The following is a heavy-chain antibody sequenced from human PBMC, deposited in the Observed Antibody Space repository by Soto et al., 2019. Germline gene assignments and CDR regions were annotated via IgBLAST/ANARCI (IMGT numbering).Heavy chain of an antibody. J-gene: IGHJ6*02. V-gene: IGHV1-18*01. D-gene: IGHD3-22*01. CDR2: ISAYDDNT. Sequence: ASVKVSCKASGYRFTSYGISWVRQAPGQGLEWLGWISAYDDNTKYAQTLQGRVSMSTDTSTNTAYIELRSLRSDDTAMYYCARCVYFDSSGSRNYHYYGMNVWGQGTTVTVSS. CDR3: ARCVYFDSSGSRNYHYYGMNV. CDR1: GYRFTSYG.